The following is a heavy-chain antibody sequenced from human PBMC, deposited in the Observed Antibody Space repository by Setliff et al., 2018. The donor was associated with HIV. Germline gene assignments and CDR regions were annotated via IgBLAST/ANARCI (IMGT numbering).Heavy chain of an antibody. Sequence: ASVKVSCKASGYTFTSYGISWVRQAPGQGLEWMGWISAYNGNTNYAEQVQGRVTMTRDTSTSTAYMELRSLRSDDTAVYYCARDTPLGSSSRVDYWGQGTLVTVSS. J-gene: IGHJ4*02. CDR1: GYTFTSYG. CDR3: ARDTPLGSSSRVDY. D-gene: IGHD6-6*01. V-gene: IGHV1-18*01. CDR2: ISAYNGNT.